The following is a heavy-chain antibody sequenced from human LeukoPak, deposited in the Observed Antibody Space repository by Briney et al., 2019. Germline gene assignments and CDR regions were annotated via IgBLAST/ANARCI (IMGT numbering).Heavy chain of an antibody. Sequence: SETLSLTCTVSGGSLSSSSYYWGWIRQPPGKGLEWVGSIYCSGSTYYNPSLKRRVTISVDTSKNQYSLKLSSVTAADTAVYYCARDSAGRYYFVYWGQGTLVTVSS. D-gene: IGHD3-10*01. J-gene: IGHJ4*02. CDR3: ARDSAGRYYFVY. CDR1: GGSLSSSSYY. V-gene: IGHV4-39*07. CDR2: IYCSGST.